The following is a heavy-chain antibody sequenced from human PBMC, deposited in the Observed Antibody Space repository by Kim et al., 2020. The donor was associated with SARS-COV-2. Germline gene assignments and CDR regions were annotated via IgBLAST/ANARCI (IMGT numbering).Heavy chain of an antibody. CDR3: AKGYGVVITKGYFDY. Sequence: GGSLRLSCAASGFTFGDYAMHWVRQAPGKGLEWVSGISWNSGSIGYADSVKGRFTISRDNAKNSLYLQMNSLRAEDTALYYCAKGYGVVITKGYFDYWGQGTLVTVSS. V-gene: IGHV3-9*01. CDR2: ISWNSGSI. D-gene: IGHD3-3*01. J-gene: IGHJ4*02. CDR1: GFTFGDYA.